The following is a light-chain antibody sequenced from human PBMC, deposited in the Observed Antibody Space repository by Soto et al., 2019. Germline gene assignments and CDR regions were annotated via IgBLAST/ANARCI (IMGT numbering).Light chain of an antibody. CDR2: GAS. Sequence: EVVLTQSPGTLSLSPGEGATLSCRASQRVTNNYLAWYQQKPGHPPKLLIYGASSRATGIPDRFSGSGSGTDFTLTIRKMELEDFAVYFCHQYGSSPRTFGQGTKVEF. CDR3: HQYGSSPRT. J-gene: IGKJ1*01. CDR1: QRVTNNY. V-gene: IGKV3-20*01.